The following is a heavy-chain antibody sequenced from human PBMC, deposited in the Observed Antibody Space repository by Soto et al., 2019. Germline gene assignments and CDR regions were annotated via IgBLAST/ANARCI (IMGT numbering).Heavy chain of an antibody. Sequence: GGSLRLSCAASGFTFDDYAMHWVRQAPGKGLEWVSGISWNSGSIGYADSVKGRFTISRDNAKNSLYLQMNSLRAEDTALYYCAKVSPGSGSGVGHNYYYYYMDVWGKGTTVTVSS. V-gene: IGHV3-9*01. J-gene: IGHJ6*03. CDR3: AKVSPGSGSGVGHNYYYYYMDV. D-gene: IGHD6-19*01. CDR2: ISWNSGSI. CDR1: GFTFDDYA.